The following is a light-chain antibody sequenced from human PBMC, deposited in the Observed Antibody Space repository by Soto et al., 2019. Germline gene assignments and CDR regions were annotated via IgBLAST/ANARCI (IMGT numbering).Light chain of an antibody. CDR1: QSISIS. CDR2: TAS. V-gene: IGKV1-39*01. J-gene: IGKJ4*01. Sequence: DIQMTQSPSSLSASVGDRVAITCRASQSISISLTWYQQKPGKAPNLVIYTASSLRSGVPSRFSGSGSGTDFTLTISSLQPEDFATYYCQQSYKTPRTFGGGTKVESK. CDR3: QQSYKTPRT.